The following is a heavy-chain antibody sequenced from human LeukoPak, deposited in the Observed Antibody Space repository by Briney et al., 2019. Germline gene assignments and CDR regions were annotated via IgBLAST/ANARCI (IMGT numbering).Heavy chain of an antibody. CDR2: ISSRSSPI. D-gene: IGHD5-24*01. J-gene: IGHJ4*02. Sequence: GGSLRLSCAASGFTFSSYSMNWARQAPGKGLEWVSYISSRSSPIYYADSVKGRFTISRDNARSSVYLQMSSLRDEDTAVYYCARDSQFASDYWGQGTLVTVSS. CDR1: GFTFSSYS. CDR3: ARDSQFASDY. V-gene: IGHV3-48*02.